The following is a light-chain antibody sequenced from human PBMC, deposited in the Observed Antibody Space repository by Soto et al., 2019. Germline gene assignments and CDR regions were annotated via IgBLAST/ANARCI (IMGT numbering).Light chain of an antibody. V-gene: IGKV3-20*01. CDR3: QQYGSSPLWT. CDR1: QSVSSSY. CDR2: GAS. Sequence: LTQSPGTLSLSPGERATLSCRAIQSVSSSYLAWYQQKPGQAPRLLIYGASSRATGIPDRFSGSGSGTDFTLTISRREPEDFAVYYCQQYGSSPLWTFGQGTKVDI. J-gene: IGKJ1*01.